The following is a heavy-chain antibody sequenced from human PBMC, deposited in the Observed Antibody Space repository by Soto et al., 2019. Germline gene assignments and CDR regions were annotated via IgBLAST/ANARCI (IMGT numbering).Heavy chain of an antibody. CDR1: GFTFSDYY. CDR2: IVIGSDYT. CDR3: GILRATSWHRGGYSDT. V-gene: IGHV3-11*06. D-gene: IGHD2-2*01. J-gene: IGHJ5*02. Sequence: QVQLVESGGGLVKPGGSLRLSCAASGFTFSDYYMTWVRQAPGKGLEWVSYIVIGSDYTNYADSVKGRFTISRDNAKNSRYLEGNGVRVENRAVYYGGILRATSWHRGGYSDTWGQGTLVTVSP.